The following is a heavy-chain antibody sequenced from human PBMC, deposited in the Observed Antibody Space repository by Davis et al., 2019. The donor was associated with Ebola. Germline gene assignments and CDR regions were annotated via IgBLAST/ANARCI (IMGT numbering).Heavy chain of an antibody. CDR1: GFRFSDYY. CDR2: ISGDFYT. V-gene: IGHV3-11*06. D-gene: IGHD3-10*01. CDR3: ARDLFASGGYGWFDP. Sequence: GGSLRLSCAASGFRFSDYYMSWFRQAPGKGLEWLSHISGDFYTRYAESVKGRFTISRDNVKKSVYLQMNSLTVDDTAVYYCARDLFASGGYGWFDPWGQGTLVTVSS. J-gene: IGHJ5*02.